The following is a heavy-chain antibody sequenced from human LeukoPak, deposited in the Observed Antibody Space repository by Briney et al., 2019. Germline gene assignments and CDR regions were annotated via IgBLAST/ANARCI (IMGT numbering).Heavy chain of an antibody. D-gene: IGHD2-2*01. Sequence: SETLSLTCTVSGGSIRSGDYYWSWIRQPPGTGLEWIGHIYYSGSTYYNPSLKSRVSISVDTSKNQFSLKLTSVTAADTAVYYCARGLLGHCTSTSCYVGYFDYWGQGTLVTVSS. CDR3: ARGLLGHCTSTSCYVGYFDY. CDR1: GGSIRSGDYY. CDR2: IYYSGST. J-gene: IGHJ4*02. V-gene: IGHV4-30-4*08.